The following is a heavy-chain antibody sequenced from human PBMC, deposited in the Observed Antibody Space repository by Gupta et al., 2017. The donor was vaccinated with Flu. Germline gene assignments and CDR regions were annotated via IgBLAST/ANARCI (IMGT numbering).Heavy chain of an antibody. Sequence: QVQLVESGGGVVQPGRSLRLSCAASGLTFSTYAMHWVRQPPGKGLGWVAVLSFDGTDDYYADSVKGRFTISRDNSKNTLYLQMDSLRDEDTAMYYCTKNPKTGSYFDYWGQGTLVTVSS. CDR3: TKNPKTGSYFDY. V-gene: IGHV3-30*18. D-gene: IGHD7-27*01. J-gene: IGHJ4*02. CDR2: LSFDGTDD. CDR1: GLTFSTYA.